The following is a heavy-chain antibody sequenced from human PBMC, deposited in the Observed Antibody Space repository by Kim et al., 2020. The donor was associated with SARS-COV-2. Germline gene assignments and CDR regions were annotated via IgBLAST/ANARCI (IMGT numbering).Heavy chain of an antibody. CDR1: GFTFSSYD. V-gene: IGHV3-13*05. CDR2: IGTAGDP. J-gene: IGHJ5*02. D-gene: IGHD2-15*01. CDR3: ARDPPVVVVALIARNWFDP. Sequence: GGSLRLFCAASGFTFSSYDMHWVRQATGKGLEWVSAIGTAGDPYYPGSVKGRFTISRENAKNSLYLQMNSLRAGDTAVYYCARDPPVVVVALIARNWFDPWGQGTLVTVSS.